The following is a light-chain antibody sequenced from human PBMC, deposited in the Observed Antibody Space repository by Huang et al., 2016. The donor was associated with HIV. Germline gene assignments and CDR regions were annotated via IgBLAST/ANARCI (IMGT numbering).Light chain of an antibody. J-gene: IGKJ1*01. CDR1: QNIDTN. CDR3: HQYNDWPPWT. CDR2: GAS. V-gene: IGKV3-15*01. Sequence: EIVMTQSPATLSVSPGERAILLCRASQNIDTNVAWYQQQPGQAPRLLIFGASTRATGISARFTGGVSETEFTLTINSVQSEDVAMYYCHQYNDWPPWTFGQGTRVEI.